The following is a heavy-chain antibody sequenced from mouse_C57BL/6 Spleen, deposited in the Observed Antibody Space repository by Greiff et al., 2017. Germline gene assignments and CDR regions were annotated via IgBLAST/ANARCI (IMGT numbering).Heavy chain of an antibody. CDR3: ARRKELSY. CDR2: ILPGSGNT. V-gene: IGHV1-9*01. CDR1: GYTFTGYW. Sequence: VQLLESGAELMKPGASVKLSCKASGYTFTGYWIEWVKQRPGHGLEWIGEILPGSGNTNYNEKFKGKATFTADTSSNTAYMQLSSLTTEDSAFYCCARRKELSYWGQGTLVTVSA. J-gene: IGHJ3*01.